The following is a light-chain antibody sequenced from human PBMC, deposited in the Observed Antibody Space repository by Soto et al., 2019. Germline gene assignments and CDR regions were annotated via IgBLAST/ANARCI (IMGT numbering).Light chain of an antibody. CDR1: QSISSY. CDR3: QQSYSTPRT. CDR2: AAF. V-gene: IGKV1-39*01. Sequence: DIQMTQSPSSLSASVGDRVTITCRASQSISSYLNWYQQKPGKAPQLLIYAAFSLQSGVPSRFSGSGSWTDFTLTISSLQPVDFATYYCQQSYSTPRTFGQGTKVEIK. J-gene: IGKJ1*01.